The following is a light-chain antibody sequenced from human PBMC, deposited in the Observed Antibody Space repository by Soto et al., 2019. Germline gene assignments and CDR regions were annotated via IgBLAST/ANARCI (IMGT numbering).Light chain of an antibody. CDR2: DAS. CDR3: QQYNSYSPYT. CDR1: QNIGRW. Sequence: DIQMTQSPSSLSASVGDRVTITCRASQNIGRWLAWYQRKPGKAPDLLISDASSLESGFPSRFSGSGSGTEFSLTISSLQPDDVATYYCQQYNSYSPYTFGQRTKVDIK. J-gene: IGKJ2*01. V-gene: IGKV1-5*01.